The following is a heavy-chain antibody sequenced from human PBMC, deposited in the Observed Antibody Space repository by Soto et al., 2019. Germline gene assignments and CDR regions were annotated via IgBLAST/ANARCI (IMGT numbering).Heavy chain of an antibody. D-gene: IGHD6-19*01. Sequence: PGGSLRLSCAASGFTFSDYYMSWVRQAPGKGLEWISYISSSSGTFTNYADSVKGRFTISRDNAKNSLFLQMNSLRAEDTGVYYCAKYLSGWSNPWDHWGPGXLVTVYS. J-gene: IGHJ4*02. CDR1: GFTFSDYY. V-gene: IGHV3-11*06. CDR3: AKYLSGWSNPWDH. CDR2: ISSSSGTFT.